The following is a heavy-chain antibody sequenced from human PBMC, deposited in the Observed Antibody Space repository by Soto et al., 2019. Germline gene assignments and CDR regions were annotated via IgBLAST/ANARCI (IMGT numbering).Heavy chain of an antibody. CDR3: AKASGSFLFPYYYMDV. V-gene: IGHV3-23*01. Sequence: GGSLRLSCAASGFTFSSYAMSWVRQAPGKGLEWVSAISGSGGSTYYADSVKGRFTISRDNSKNTLYLQMNSLRAEDTAVYYCAKASGSFLFPYYYMDVWGKGTTVTVSS. D-gene: IGHD2-15*01. CDR2: ISGSGGST. CDR1: GFTFSSYA. J-gene: IGHJ6*03.